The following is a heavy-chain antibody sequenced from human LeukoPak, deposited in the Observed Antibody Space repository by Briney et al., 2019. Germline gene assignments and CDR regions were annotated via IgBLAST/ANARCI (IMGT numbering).Heavy chain of an antibody. CDR3: ARVAYCGGDCYNWFAP. Sequence: GASVKVSCKASGYTFTGYYMHWVRQAPGQGLEWMGWINPNSGGTIYAQKFQGRVTTTRDTSISTAYVELSRLRSDDTAVYYCARVAYCGGDCYNWFAPWGQGTLVTVSS. V-gene: IGHV1-2*02. D-gene: IGHD2-21*02. CDR1: GYTFTGYY. J-gene: IGHJ5*02. CDR2: INPNSGGT.